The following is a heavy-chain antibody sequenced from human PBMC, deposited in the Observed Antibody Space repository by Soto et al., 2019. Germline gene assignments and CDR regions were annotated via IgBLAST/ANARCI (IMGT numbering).Heavy chain of an antibody. CDR2: IISSSSTI. CDR3: ARDRPADY. Sequence: GGSLRLSCAASGFTFSAYSMNWVRQAPGKGLEWVSYIISSSSTIYYADSVKGRFTISRDNAKNSVYLQMNILRDEDTAVCYCARDRPADYWGQGTLVTVSS. J-gene: IGHJ4*02. CDR1: GFTFSAYS. V-gene: IGHV3-48*02.